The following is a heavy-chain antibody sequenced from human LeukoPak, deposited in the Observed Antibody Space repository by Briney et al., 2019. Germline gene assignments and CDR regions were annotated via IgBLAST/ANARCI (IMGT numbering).Heavy chain of an antibody. V-gene: IGHV5-51*01. CDR1: GYSFPNYW. J-gene: IGHJ5*02. D-gene: IGHD3-10*01. Sequence: GESLKISCKGSGYSFPNYWIGWVRQMPGKGLEWMGIIYPGDSDTKYSPSFQGQVTISADKSTSTAYLQWSSLKASDTAMYYCARGTTIRGNWFDPWGQGTLVTVSS. CDR2: IYPGDSDT. CDR3: ARGTTIRGNWFDP.